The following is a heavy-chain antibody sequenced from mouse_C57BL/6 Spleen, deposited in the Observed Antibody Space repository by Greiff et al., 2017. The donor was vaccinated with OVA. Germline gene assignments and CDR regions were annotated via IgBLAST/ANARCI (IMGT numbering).Heavy chain of an antibody. CDR3: ARGIYYDYDGYFDV. J-gene: IGHJ1*03. CDR2: IYPGDGDT. CDR1: GYAFSSYW. Sequence: VKLMESGAELVKPGASVKISCKASGYAFSSYWMNWVKQRPGKGLEWIGQIYPGDGDTNYNGKFKGKATLTADKSSSTAYMQLSSLTSEDSAVYFCARGIYYDYDGYFDVWGTGTTVTVSS. D-gene: IGHD2-4*01. V-gene: IGHV1-80*01.